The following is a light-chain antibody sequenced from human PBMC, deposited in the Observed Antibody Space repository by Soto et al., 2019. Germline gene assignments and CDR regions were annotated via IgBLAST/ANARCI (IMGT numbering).Light chain of an antibody. CDR1: QSVSSSY. CDR3: QQYGSSPIT. Sequence: VLTQSPATVSLSPGERGTLSCGASQSVSSSYVAWYQHKPGLAPRLLIHDTSSRAIGIPDRLSGSKSGTNFTLTIRRMEPEDVGMYYCQQYGSSPITFGQGTRLEIK. J-gene: IGKJ5*01. V-gene: IGKV3D-20*01. CDR2: DTS.